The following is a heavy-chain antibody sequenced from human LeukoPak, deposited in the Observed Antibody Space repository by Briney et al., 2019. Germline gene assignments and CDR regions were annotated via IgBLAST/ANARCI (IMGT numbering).Heavy chain of an antibody. CDR1: GGSFSGYY. Sequence: PSGTLSLTCAIYGGSFSGYYWSWIRQPPGKGLEWIGEINHSGSTNYNPSLKSRVTISVDTSKNQFSLKLSSVTAADTAVYYCARQRGYNPYYYGSGSYGGNPFDYWGQGTLVTVSS. V-gene: IGHV4-34*01. D-gene: IGHD3-10*01. CDR2: INHSGST. CDR3: ARQRGYNPYYYGSGSYGGNPFDY. J-gene: IGHJ4*02.